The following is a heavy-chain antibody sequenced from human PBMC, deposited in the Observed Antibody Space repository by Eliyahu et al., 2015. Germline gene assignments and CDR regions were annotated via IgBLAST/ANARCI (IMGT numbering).Heavy chain of an antibody. Sequence: QVQLVQSGAEVKKSXASVKVSCKASDYTFTNYGISWVRQAPGQGLEWMGWVSTYNGNTNYAQKLQGRVTLTTDTSTTTAYMELRSLRSDDTAVYYCARDLTWWLGRSHFDYWGQGTLVTVSS. J-gene: IGHJ4*02. CDR2: VSTYNGNT. V-gene: IGHV1-18*01. D-gene: IGHD6-19*01. CDR1: DYTFTNYG. CDR3: ARDLTWWLGRSHFDY.